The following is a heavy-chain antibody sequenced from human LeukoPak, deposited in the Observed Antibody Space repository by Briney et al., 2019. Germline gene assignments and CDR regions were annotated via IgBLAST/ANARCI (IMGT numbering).Heavy chain of an antibody. Sequence: ASVKVSCKASGYTFTSYDINWVRQATGQGLEWMGWMNPNSGNTGYAQKFQGRVTMTRNTSISTAYMELSSLRSEDTAVYYCARFIIDYGDFEPYFDYWGLGTLVTVSS. CDR1: GYTFTSYD. J-gene: IGHJ4*02. V-gene: IGHV1-8*01. CDR2: MNPNSGNT. D-gene: IGHD4-17*01. CDR3: ARFIIDYGDFEPYFDY.